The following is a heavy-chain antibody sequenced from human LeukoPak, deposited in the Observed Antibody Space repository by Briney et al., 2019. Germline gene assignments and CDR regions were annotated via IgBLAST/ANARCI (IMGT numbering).Heavy chain of an antibody. CDR3: AREPYSSSPSVEYFDL. D-gene: IGHD6-6*01. CDR2: ISAYNGNT. V-gene: IGHV1-18*01. CDR1: GYTFTSYG. Sequence: ASVKVSCKASGYTFTSYGISWVRQAPGQGLEWMGWISAYNGNTNYAQKLQGRVTMTTDTSTSTAYMELRSLRSDDTAVYYCAREPYSSSPSVEYFDLWGRGTLVTVSS. J-gene: IGHJ2*01.